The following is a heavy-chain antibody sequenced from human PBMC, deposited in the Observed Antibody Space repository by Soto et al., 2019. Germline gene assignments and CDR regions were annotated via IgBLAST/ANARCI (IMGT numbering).Heavy chain of an antibody. CDR3: ARDRLTVTYDY. CDR1: GFTFSSYS. V-gene: IGHV3-21*01. CDR2: ISSSSSYI. J-gene: IGHJ4*02. D-gene: IGHD4-17*01. Sequence: GGSLSLSCAASGFTFSSYSMNWVRQAPGKGLEWVSSISSSSSYIYYADSVKGRFTISRDNAKNSLYLQMNSLRAEDTAVYYCARDRLTVTYDYWGQGTLVTVSS.